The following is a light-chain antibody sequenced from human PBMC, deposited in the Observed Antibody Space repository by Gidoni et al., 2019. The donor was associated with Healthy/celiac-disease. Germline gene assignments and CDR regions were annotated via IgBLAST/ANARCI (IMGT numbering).Light chain of an antibody. CDR1: QGISSY. V-gene: IGKV1-39*01. J-gene: IGKJ1*01. CDR3: QQSYSTLWT. Sequence: IQMARSPSSLSASVGNRVTITCRASQGISSYLNWYQQKPGKAPKLLIYAASSLQSGVPSRFSGSVSGTDFTLTISSLQPEDFATYYCQQSYSTLWTFGQGTKVEIK. CDR2: AAS.